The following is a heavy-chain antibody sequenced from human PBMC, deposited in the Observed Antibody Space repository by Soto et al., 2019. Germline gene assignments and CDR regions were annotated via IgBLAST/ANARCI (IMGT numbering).Heavy chain of an antibody. J-gene: IGHJ5*02. CDR2: ISAYNGNT. CDR3: ARSPTMVRGVTHWFDP. Sequence: ASVKVSCKASGYTFTSYGISWERQAPGQGLEWMGWISAYNGNTNYAQKLQGRVTMTTDTSTSTAYVELRSLRSDDTAVYYCARSPTMVRGVTHWFDPWGQGTLVTVSS. CDR1: GYTFTSYG. D-gene: IGHD3-10*01. V-gene: IGHV1-18*01.